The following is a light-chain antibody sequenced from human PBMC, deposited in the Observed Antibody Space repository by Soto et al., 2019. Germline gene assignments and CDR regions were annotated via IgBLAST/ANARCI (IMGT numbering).Light chain of an antibody. J-gene: IGLJ1*01. Sequence: QSVLTQPASVSGSPGQSITISCTGTSSDVGGYNYVSWYQQHPGKAPKLMIYDVSNRPSGVSNRFSGAKSGNTASLTISGLQAEDEADYYCSSYTSSSTRVFGAGTNLTDL. CDR2: DVS. V-gene: IGLV2-14*01. CDR3: SSYTSSSTRV. CDR1: SSDVGGYNY.